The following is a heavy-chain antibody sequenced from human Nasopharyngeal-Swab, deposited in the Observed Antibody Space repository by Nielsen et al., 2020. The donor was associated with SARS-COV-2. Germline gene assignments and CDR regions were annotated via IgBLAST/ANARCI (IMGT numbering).Heavy chain of an antibody. CDR2: ISYDGSNK. D-gene: IGHD6-13*01. Sequence: GESLKISCAASGFTFSSYAMHWVRQAPGKGLEWVAVISYDGSNKYYADSVKGRFTISRDNSKNTLYLQMNSLRAEDKAVYYCARDLFHSSSWYEDYWGQGTLVTASS. CDR3: ARDLFHSSSWYEDY. CDR1: GFTFSSYA. J-gene: IGHJ4*02. V-gene: IGHV3-30*04.